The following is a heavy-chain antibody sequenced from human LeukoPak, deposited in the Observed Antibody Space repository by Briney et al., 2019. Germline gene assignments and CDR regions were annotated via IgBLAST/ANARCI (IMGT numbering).Heavy chain of an antibody. CDR3: AITQSPTVYLFDY. D-gene: IGHD1-14*01. CDR1: GGSFSGYY. CDR2: INHSGST. Sequence: KASETLSLTCAVYGGSFSGYYWSWIRQPPGKGLEWIGEINHSGSTNYNPSLKSRVTISVDTSKNQFSLKLSSVTAADTAVYYCAITQSPTVYLFDYWGQGTLVTVSS. J-gene: IGHJ4*02. V-gene: IGHV4-34*01.